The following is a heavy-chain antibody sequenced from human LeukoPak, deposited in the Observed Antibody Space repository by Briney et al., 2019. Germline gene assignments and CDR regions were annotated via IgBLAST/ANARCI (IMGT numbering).Heavy chain of an antibody. V-gene: IGHV4-59*01. CDR1: GGSISSYY. D-gene: IGHD2-15*01. CDR3: ARGHHCSGGSGYWVDY. Sequence: SETLSLTCTVSGGSISSYYWSWIRQPPGKGLEWIGYIYYSGSTNYNPSPKRRVTILVDTSNNQFSLKLSSVTAAYTAVYYCARGHHCSGGSGYWVDYWGQGTLVTVSS. CDR2: IYYSGST. J-gene: IGHJ4*02.